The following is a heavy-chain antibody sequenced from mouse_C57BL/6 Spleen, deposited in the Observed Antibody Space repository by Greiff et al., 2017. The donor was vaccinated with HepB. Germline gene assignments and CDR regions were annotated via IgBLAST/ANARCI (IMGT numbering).Heavy chain of an antibody. J-gene: IGHJ2*01. CDR1: GYTFTDYE. V-gene: IGHV1-15*01. D-gene: IGHD1-1*01. Sequence: VKLQESGAELVRPGASVTLSCKASGYTFTDYEMHWVKQTPVHGLEWIGAIDPETGGTAYNQKFKGKAILTADKSSSTAYMELRSLTSEDSAVYYCTGSSSDYFDYWGQGTTLTVSS. CDR2: IDPETGGT. CDR3: TGSSSDYFDY.